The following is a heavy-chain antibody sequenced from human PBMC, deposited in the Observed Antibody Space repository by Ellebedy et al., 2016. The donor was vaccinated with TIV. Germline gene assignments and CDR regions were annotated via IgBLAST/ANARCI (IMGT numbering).Heavy chain of an antibody. J-gene: IGHJ6*02. CDR2: ICSSSSTI. CDR3: AKASIAAAGSCMDV. V-gene: IGHV3-48*04. Sequence: GESLKISCVASGFTFSTYSMNWVRQAPGKGLEWVSYICSSSSTIYYADSVKGRFTISRDNAKNSLYLQMNSLRAEDTALYYCAKASIAAAGSCMDVWGQGTTVTVSS. CDR1: GFTFSTYS. D-gene: IGHD6-13*01.